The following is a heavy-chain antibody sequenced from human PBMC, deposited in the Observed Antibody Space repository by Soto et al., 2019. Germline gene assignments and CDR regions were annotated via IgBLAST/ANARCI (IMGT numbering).Heavy chain of an antibody. Sequence: SETLSLTCAVSGGSISSGGYSWSWIRQPPGKGLEWIGYIYHSGSTYYNPSLKSRVTISVDRSKNQFSLKLSSVTAADTAVYYCARAVGYGDAFDIWGQGTMVTVSS. J-gene: IGHJ3*02. D-gene: IGHD5-12*01. V-gene: IGHV4-30-2*01. CDR3: ARAVGYGDAFDI. CDR2: IYHSGST. CDR1: GGSISSGGYS.